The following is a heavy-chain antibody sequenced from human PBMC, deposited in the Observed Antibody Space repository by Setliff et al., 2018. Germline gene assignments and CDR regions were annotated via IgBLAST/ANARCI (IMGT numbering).Heavy chain of an antibody. CDR2: IHYRGTT. CDR3: ASSPNWGFWFDP. V-gene: IGHV4-39*07. D-gene: IGHD7-27*01. J-gene: IGHJ5*02. Sequence: PSETLSLTCTVSGASISSGTYYWAWIRQPPGKGLEWIGRIHYRGTTYSNASLKSRLTISVDTSKSQFFLKLSSVTAADTAVYYCASSPNWGFWFDPWGQGTLVTVSS. CDR1: GASISSGTYY.